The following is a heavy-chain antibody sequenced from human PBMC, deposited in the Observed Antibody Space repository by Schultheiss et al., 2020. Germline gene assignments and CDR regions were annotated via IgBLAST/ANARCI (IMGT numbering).Heavy chain of an antibody. V-gene: IGHV3-48*04. CDR2: ISTSGRTI. Sequence: GRSLRLSCAASGFTFSNAWVNWVRQAPGKGLEWVAYISTSGRTIFYSGSVKGRFTISRDNAKNSLYLQMNSLRADDTAVYYCAKTLYSSSWYKDYYYYGMDVWGQGTTVTGSS. J-gene: IGHJ6*02. D-gene: IGHD6-13*01. CDR1: GFTFSNAW. CDR3: AKTLYSSSWYKDYYYYGMDV.